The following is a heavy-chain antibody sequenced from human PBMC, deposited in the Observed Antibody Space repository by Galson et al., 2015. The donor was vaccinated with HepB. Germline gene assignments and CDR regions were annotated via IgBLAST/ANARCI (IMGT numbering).Heavy chain of an antibody. D-gene: IGHD3-22*01. V-gene: IGHV1-18*04. CDR2: ISAYNGNT. CDR1: GYTFTSYG. Sequence: SVKVSCKASGYTFTSYGISWVRQAPGQGLEWMGWISAYNGNTNYAQKLQGRVTMTTDTSTSTAYMELRSLRSDDTAVYYCARDLGSYYDSSGYWNHFDYWGQGTLVTVSS. CDR3: ARDLGSYYDSSGYWNHFDY. J-gene: IGHJ4*02.